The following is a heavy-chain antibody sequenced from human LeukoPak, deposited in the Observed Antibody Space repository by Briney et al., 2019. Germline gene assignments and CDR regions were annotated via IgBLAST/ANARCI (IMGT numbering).Heavy chain of an antibody. CDR1: GFTSSSYA. V-gene: IGHV3-23*01. D-gene: IGHD5-24*01. CDR3: AKGDGYNYDNWFDP. CDR2: ISGSGGST. J-gene: IGHJ5*02. Sequence: GGSLRLSCAVSGFTSSSYALSWVRQAPGKGLEWVSGISGSGGSTYYADSVKGRFTISRDNFKNTLYLQMNSLRGEDTAVYYCAKGDGYNYDNWFDPWGQGTLVTVSS.